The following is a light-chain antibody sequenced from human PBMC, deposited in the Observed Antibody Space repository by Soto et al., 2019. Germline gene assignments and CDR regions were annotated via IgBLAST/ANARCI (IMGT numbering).Light chain of an antibody. CDR3: SSYAGSNNLGV. V-gene: IGLV2-8*01. Sequence: QSVLTQPASVSGSPGQSITISCTGSSSXFAGYNFVSWYHQHPGNAPKLMIYEVSKRPSGVPDRFSGSKSGNTASLTVSGLQAEDEADYYCSSYAGSNNLGVFGTGTKVTVL. CDR2: EVS. CDR1: SSXFAGYNF. J-gene: IGLJ1*01.